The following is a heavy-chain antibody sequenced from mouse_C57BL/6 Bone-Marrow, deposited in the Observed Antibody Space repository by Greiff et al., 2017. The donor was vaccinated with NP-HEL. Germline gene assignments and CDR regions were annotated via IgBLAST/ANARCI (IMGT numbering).Heavy chain of an antibody. CDR1: GYTFTSYG. J-gene: IGHJ2*01. CDR2: IYPRSGNT. Sequence: QVHVKQSGAELARPGASVKLSCKASGYTFTSYGISWVKQRTGQGLEWIGEIYPRSGNTYYNEKFKGKATLTADKSSSTAYMELRSLTSEDSAVYFCARRGVGPFDYWGQGTTLTVSS. CDR3: ARRGVGPFDY. V-gene: IGHV1-81*01. D-gene: IGHD4-1*01.